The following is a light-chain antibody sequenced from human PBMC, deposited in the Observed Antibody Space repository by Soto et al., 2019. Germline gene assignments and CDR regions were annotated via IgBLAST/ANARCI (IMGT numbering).Light chain of an antibody. CDR2: GAS. CDR1: QSVSSSY. CDR3: QQYGSSPYT. Sequence: EIVLTQSPGTLSLSPGERATLSCRASQSVSSSYLAWYQQKPGQAPRLLIYGASSRATGIPERFSGSGSGTDFTLTISRVEPEDFAVYYCQQYGSSPYTFGQGTKLEIK. V-gene: IGKV3-20*01. J-gene: IGKJ2*01.